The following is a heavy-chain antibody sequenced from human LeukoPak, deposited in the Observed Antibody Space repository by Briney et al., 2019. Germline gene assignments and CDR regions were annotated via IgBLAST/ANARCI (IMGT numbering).Heavy chain of an antibody. Sequence: GRSLRLSCAVSGFTISSYAMSWVRQAPGRGLEWVSPISGSGGNTYYADSVKGRFTISRDNSKNTVYLQMNSLRVDDTAVYYCAKMGRSGHNYYLDYWGQGTLVTVSS. CDR1: GFTISSYA. CDR3: AKMGRSGHNYYLDY. CDR2: ISGSGGNT. V-gene: IGHV3-23*01. D-gene: IGHD5-24*01. J-gene: IGHJ4*02.